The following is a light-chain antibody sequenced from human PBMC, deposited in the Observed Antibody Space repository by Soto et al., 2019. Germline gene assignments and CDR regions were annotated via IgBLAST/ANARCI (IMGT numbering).Light chain of an antibody. CDR2: GAS. CDR3: QQYGSSYPWT. J-gene: IGKJ1*01. V-gene: IGKV3-20*01. CDR1: ESVSSK. Sequence: EIVMTQSPATLSVSPGERATLSCRASESVSSKLVWYQKKPGQAPRLLIYGASSRATGIPDRFSGSGSGTDFTLTISRLEPEDFAVYYCQQYGSSYPWTFGQGTKVDI.